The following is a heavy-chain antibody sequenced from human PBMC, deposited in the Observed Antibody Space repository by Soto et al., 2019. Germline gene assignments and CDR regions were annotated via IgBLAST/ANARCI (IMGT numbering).Heavy chain of an antibody. D-gene: IGHD5-18*01. V-gene: IGHV1-69*06. Sequence: SVKVSCKASGGTFSSYAISWVRQAPGQGLEWMGGIIPIFGTANYTQKFQGRVTITADKSTSTAYMELSSLRSEDTAVYYCARSESGTWIQLWFYWGQGTLVTVSS. CDR2: IIPIFGTA. CDR1: GGTFSSYA. CDR3: ARSESGTWIQLWFY. J-gene: IGHJ4*02.